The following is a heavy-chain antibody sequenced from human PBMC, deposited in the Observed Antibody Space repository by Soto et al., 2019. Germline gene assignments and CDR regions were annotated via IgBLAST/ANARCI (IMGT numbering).Heavy chain of an antibody. CDR3: ARFGTYYDSSGFLY. J-gene: IGHJ4*02. CDR2: VNSDGSST. D-gene: IGHD3-22*01. V-gene: IGHV3-74*01. Sequence: SLRLACAASGFTFGYYWMHWVRQAPGKGLVWVSRVNSDGSSTGYADSVKGRFTISRDNAKNTLYLQMNSLRAEDTAVYYCARFGTYYDSSGFLYWGQGALVTVSS. CDR1: GFTFGYYW.